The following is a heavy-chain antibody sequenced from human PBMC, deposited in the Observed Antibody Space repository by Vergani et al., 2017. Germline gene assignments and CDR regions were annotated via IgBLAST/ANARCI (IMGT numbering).Heavy chain of an antibody. V-gene: IGHV1-8*02. D-gene: IGHD2-2*02. CDR3: ARCRDIVLVPAAIRGNAFDI. CDR2: MNPNSGNT. J-gene: IGHJ3*02. Sequence: QVQLVQSGAEVKKPGSSVKVSCKASGGTFSSYTISWVRQAPGQGLEWMGWMNPNSGNTGYAQKFQGRVTMTRNTSISTAYMELSSLRSEDTAVYYCARCRDIVLVPAAIRGNAFDIWGQGTMVTVSS. CDR1: GGTFSSYT.